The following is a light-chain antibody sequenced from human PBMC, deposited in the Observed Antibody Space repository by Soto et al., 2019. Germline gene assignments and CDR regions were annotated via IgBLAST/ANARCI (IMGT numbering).Light chain of an antibody. J-gene: IGLJ1*01. V-gene: IGLV2-8*01. CDR3: SPYACSSNV. CDR1: SSDVGGYKY. Sequence: QSALTQPPSASGSPGQSVAISCTGTSSDVGGYKYVSWYQQHPGKAPKLMIYEVNKRPSGVPDRFSGSKSGNTASLTVSGLQAEDEADYYCSPYACSSNVFGTGTMLTVL. CDR2: EVN.